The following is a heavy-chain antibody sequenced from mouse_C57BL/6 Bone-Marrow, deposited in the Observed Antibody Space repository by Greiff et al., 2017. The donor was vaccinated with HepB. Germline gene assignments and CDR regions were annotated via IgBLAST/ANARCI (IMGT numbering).Heavy chain of an antibody. CDR3: ARRLTTVVATRAMDY. CDR2: ISSGSSTI. CDR1: GFTFSDYG. V-gene: IGHV5-17*01. D-gene: IGHD1-1*01. Sequence: EVQVVESGGGLVKPGGSLKLSCAASGFTFSDYGMHWVRQAPEKGLEWVAYISSGSSTIYYADTVKGRFTISRDNAKNTLFLQMTSLRSEDTAMYYCARRLTTVVATRAMDYWGQGTSGTVSS. J-gene: IGHJ4*01.